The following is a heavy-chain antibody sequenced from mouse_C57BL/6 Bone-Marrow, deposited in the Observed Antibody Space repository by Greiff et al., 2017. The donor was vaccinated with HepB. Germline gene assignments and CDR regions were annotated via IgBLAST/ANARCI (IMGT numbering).Heavy chain of an antibody. V-gene: IGHV5-9*01. Sequence: EVKVEESGGGLVKPGGSLKLSCAASGFTFSSYTMSWVRQTPEKRLEWVATISGGGGNTYYPDSVKGRFTISRDNAKNTLYLQMSSLRSEDTALYYCARGIYGNGDWFAYWGQGTLVTVSA. CDR3: ARGIYGNGDWFAY. CDR2: ISGGGGNT. J-gene: IGHJ3*01. D-gene: IGHD2-1*01. CDR1: GFTFSSYT.